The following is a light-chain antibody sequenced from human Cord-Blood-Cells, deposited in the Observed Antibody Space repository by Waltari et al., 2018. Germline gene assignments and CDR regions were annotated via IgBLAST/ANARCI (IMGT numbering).Light chain of an antibody. J-gene: IGKJ1*01. Sequence: DIVMTQSPDSLAVSLGESATINCKSSQSVLYSSNNKNYLTWAQQKPGQPPKLLIYWASTRASGVPDRFSGSWSGTDFTLTISSLQAEDVAVYYCQQYYSTPPTYGQGTKVEIK. CDR1: QSVLYSSNNKNY. CDR2: WAS. CDR3: QQYYSTPPT. V-gene: IGKV4-1*01.